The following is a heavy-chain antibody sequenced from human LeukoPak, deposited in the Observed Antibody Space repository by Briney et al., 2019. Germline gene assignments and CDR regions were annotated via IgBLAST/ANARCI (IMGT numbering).Heavy chain of an antibody. V-gene: IGHV3-9*03. D-gene: IGHD5-18*01. CDR1: GFTFGGYA. CDR2: ISWNSGSI. J-gene: IGHJ4*02. Sequence: GGSLRLSCAASGFTFGGYARHWVRQAPGKGLEWVSGISWNSGSIGYADSVKGRFTISRGNAKNSLYLQMNSLRAEDMALYYCAKAKDTAMVSATPLDYWGQGTLVTVSS. CDR3: AKAKDTAMVSATPLDY.